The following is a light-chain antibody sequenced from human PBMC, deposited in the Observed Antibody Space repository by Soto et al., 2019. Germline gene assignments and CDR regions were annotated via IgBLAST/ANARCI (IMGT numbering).Light chain of an antibody. Sequence: DIVMTQSPLYLLVTPGEPPSLSCRYSQSRLNNNGYNYLDWYLQKPGQSPQLLIYLGSSRASGVPSRFSGSGSGTDFTLTISSLQPEDFATYYCQQANSFPSITFGQGTRRRL. CDR3: QQANSFPSIT. J-gene: IGKJ5*01. V-gene: IGKV2-28*01. CDR2: LGS. CDR1: QSRLNNNGYNY.